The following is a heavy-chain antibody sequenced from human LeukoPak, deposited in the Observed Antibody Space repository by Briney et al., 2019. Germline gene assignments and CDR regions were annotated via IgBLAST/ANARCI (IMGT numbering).Heavy chain of an antibody. Sequence: PSETLSLTCAVYGGSFSGYYWSWIRQPPGKGLEWIGEINHSGSTYYNPSLKSRVTISVDTSKNQFSLKLSSVTAADTAVYYCASYIVGATWYWGQGTLVTVSS. J-gene: IGHJ4*02. CDR1: GGSFSGYY. D-gene: IGHD1-26*01. V-gene: IGHV4-34*09. CDR2: INHSGST. CDR3: ASYIVGATWY.